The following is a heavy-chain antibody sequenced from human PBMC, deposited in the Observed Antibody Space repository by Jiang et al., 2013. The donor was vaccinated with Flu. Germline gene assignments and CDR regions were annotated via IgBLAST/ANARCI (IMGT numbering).Heavy chain of an antibody. D-gene: IGHD3-3*01. CDR1: GYTFTSYG. J-gene: IGHJ4*02. CDR3: ARGSTIFGVVIPLVGDY. CDR2: ISAYNGNT. V-gene: IGHV1-18*01. Sequence: SGAEVKKPGASVKVSCKASGYTFTSYGISWVRQAPGQGLEWMGWISAYNGNTNYAQKVQGRATMTRDTSTSTVYMELSSLRSEDTAVYYCARGSTIFGVVIPLVGDYWGQGTLVTVSS.